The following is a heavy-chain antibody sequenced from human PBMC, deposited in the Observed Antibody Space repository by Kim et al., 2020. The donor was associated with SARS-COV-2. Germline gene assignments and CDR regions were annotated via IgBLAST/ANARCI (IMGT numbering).Heavy chain of an antibody. V-gene: IGHV3-23*01. CDR3: AKSSGWEYCYYVLDV. D-gene: IGHD6-19*01. Sequence: GGSLRLSCVGSGFTFSNYAMSWVRQAPRKGLEWVSAISGNGGSTYYADSVKGRFTISRDEYKNTLYLQMNSLRAEDTAIYYCAKSSGWEYCYYVLDVWGPRATGTVSS. J-gene: IGHJ6*02. CDR2: ISGNGGST. CDR1: GFTFSNYA.